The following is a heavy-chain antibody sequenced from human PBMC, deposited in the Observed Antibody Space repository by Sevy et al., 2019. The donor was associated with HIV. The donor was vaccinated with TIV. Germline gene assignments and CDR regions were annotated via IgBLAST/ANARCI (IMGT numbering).Heavy chain of an antibody. CDR3: ATTKDYYESSGSPFDY. D-gene: IGHD3-22*01. J-gene: IGHJ4*02. V-gene: IGHV1-24*01. CDR2: FDPEDDET. CDR1: GYRLSQLS. Sequence: ASVKVSCKVSGYRLSQLSMHWVRQAPGKGLEWMGSFDPEDDETIYAQNFQGRVAMTEDTSTDTAYSELGTLRSEDTAVYYCATTKDYYESSGSPFDYWGQGTLVTVSS.